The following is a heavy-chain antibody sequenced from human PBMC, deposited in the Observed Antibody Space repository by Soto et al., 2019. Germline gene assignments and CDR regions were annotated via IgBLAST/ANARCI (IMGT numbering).Heavy chain of an antibody. J-gene: IGHJ5*02. Sequence: GASVKVSCKVSGYTLTELSMHWVRQAPGKGLEWMGGFDPEDGETIYAQKFQGRVTMTEDTSTDTAYMELSSLRSEDTAVYYCATWNPGDCSGGSCYNWFDPWGQGTLVTVSS. D-gene: IGHD2-15*01. CDR3: ATWNPGDCSGGSCYNWFDP. V-gene: IGHV1-24*01. CDR1: GYTLTELS. CDR2: FDPEDGET.